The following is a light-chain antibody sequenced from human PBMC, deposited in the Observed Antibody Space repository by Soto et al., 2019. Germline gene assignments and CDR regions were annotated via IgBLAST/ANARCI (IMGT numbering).Light chain of an antibody. Sequence: QSALTQPASVSGSPGQSITISCTGTSSDVGGYNYVSWYQHHPGKAPKLMIYEVSNRPSGVSHRFSGSKSGNTASLTISGLQAEDDAYYYCNSYTSSTTLVFGGGTKLTVL. CDR3: NSYTSSTTLV. J-gene: IGLJ2*01. V-gene: IGLV2-14*01. CDR2: EVS. CDR1: SSDVGGYNY.